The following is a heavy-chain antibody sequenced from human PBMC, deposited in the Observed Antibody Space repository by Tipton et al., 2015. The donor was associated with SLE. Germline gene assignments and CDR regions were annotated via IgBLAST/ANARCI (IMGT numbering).Heavy chain of an antibody. V-gene: IGHV4-4*07. J-gene: IGHJ4*01. CDR1: GGSISSYY. Sequence: TLSLTCTVSGGSISSYYWSWIRQPAGKGLEWIGRLYTRGSTNYNPSLQRRVTISVDTSNNQLSLKLTSVTAADTAVYYCARGAKERITLVRVRPYYFDYWGQGSLVTVSS. D-gene: IGHD3-10*01. CDR3: ARGAKERITLVRVRPYYFDY. CDR2: LYTRGST.